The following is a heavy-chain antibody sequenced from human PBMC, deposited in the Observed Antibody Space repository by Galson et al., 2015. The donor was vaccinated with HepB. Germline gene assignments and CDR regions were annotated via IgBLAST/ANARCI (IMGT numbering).Heavy chain of an antibody. J-gene: IGHJ3*02. CDR3: ARVRSSGFGAFDI. CDR1: GGSISNYY. CDR2: IYYSGST. V-gene: IGHV4-59*01. D-gene: IGHD6-19*01. Sequence: ETLSLTCTVSGGSISNYYWSWIRQSPGKGLEWIGYIYYSGSTNYNPSLKSRVTISVDTSKNQFSLKLTSVTAADTAVYYCARVRSSGFGAFDIWGQGTMVTVSS.